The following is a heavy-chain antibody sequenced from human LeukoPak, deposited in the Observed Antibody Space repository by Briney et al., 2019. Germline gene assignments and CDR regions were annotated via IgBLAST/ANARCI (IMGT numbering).Heavy chain of an antibody. CDR1: GFTVSSNY. J-gene: IGHJ3*02. Sequence: GGSLRLSRAASGFTVSSNYMTWVRQAPGKGLQWVSVIYTGGTTFYADSVKGRFTISRDNSKNTLYLQMNTLRAEDTAVYYCARDRRGVGAFDIWGQGTMVTVSS. CDR2: IYTGGTT. CDR3: ARDRRGVGAFDI. D-gene: IGHD2-8*01. V-gene: IGHV3-53*01.